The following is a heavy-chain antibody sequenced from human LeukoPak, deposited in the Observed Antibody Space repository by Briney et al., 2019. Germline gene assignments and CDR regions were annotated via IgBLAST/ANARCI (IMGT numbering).Heavy chain of an antibody. Sequence: SVKVSCKASGGTFSSYAISWVRQAPGQGLEWMGRIIPIFGTANYAQKFQGRVTITADESTSTAYMELSSLRSEDTAVYYCARDHLDYVWGSYRPGYFDYWGQGTLVTVSS. D-gene: IGHD3-16*02. CDR2: IIPIFGTA. V-gene: IGHV1-69*15. J-gene: IGHJ4*02. CDR3: ARDHLDYVWGSYRPGYFDY. CDR1: GGTFSSYA.